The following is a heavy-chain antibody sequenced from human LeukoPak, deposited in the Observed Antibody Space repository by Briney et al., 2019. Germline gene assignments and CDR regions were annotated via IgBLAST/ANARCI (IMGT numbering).Heavy chain of an antibody. CDR2: ISSSSSYI. V-gene: IGHV3-21*01. D-gene: IGHD6-19*01. J-gene: IGHJ4*02. CDR1: GFTFSSYS. Sequence: PGGSLRLSCAASGFTFSSYSMNWVRQAPGKGLEWVSSISSSSSYIYYADSVKGRFTISRDNAKNSLYLQMNSLRAEDTAVYYCAKLGARHWLATGEYWGQGTLVTVSS. CDR3: AKLGARHWLATGEY.